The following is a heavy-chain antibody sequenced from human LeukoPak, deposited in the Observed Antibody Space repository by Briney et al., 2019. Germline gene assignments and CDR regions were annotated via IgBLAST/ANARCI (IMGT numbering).Heavy chain of an antibody. CDR1: EFSVGSSY. Sequence: GGSLRLSCAASEFSVGSSYMTWVRQAPGKGLEWVSLIYSGGSTYYADSVKGRFTISRDNSKNTLYLQMNSLRAEDTAVYYCARGGIVPAAHDAFDIWGQGTMVTVSS. CDR2: IYSGGST. D-gene: IGHD2-2*01. V-gene: IGHV3-66*01. CDR3: ARGGIVPAAHDAFDI. J-gene: IGHJ3*02.